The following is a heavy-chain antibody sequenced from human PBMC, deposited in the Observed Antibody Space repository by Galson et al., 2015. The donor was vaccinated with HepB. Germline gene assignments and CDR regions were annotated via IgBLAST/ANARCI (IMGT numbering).Heavy chain of an antibody. CDR2: ITSSGGNS. Sequence: SLRLSCAASGFTFSRYAMTWVRQAPGKGLEWVSSITSSGGNSYYTESVKGRFTISRDNSKNTVLLQLNSLRVEDTAVYYRAKDGVMVAANPYHFHYWGQGTLVTVSS. D-gene: IGHD2-15*01. CDR3: AKDGVMVAANPYHFHY. J-gene: IGHJ4*02. CDR1: GFTFSRYA. V-gene: IGHV3-23*01.